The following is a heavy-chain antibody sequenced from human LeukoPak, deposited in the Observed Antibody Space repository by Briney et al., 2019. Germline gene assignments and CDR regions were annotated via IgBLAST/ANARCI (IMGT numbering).Heavy chain of an antibody. CDR2: ISTYNGNT. Sequence: ASVKVSCKASGYTFTTYTISWVRQAPGQGLEWMGWISTYNGNTNYAQKFQGRLTMTTDTSTSTAYMELRSLRSDDTAVYFCAREEGAPIAAANVWGLGTMVIVSS. CDR3: AREEGAPIAAANV. V-gene: IGHV1-18*01. CDR1: GYTFTTYT. J-gene: IGHJ3*01. D-gene: IGHD6-13*01.